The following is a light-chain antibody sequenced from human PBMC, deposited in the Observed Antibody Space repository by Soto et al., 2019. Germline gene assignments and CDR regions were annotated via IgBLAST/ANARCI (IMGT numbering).Light chain of an antibody. V-gene: IGKV3-20*01. Sequence: EIVLTQSPGTLSLSLGERATLSCRASQSVTSSYLAWYQQKPGQAPRLLIYGASSRATGIPDRFSGSGSGTDFTLTISRLEPEDFAVYYCQQYGSSPYTFGQGTKLESK. CDR3: QQYGSSPYT. J-gene: IGKJ2*01. CDR1: QSVTSSY. CDR2: GAS.